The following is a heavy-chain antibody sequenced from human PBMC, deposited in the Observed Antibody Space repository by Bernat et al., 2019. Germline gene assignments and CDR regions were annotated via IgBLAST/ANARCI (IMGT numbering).Heavy chain of an antibody. J-gene: IGHJ4*02. CDR1: GGSISSGGYY. CDR3: ARESCSGGICYVFDY. D-gene: IGHD2-15*01. CDR2: IYYSGST. V-gene: IGHV4-31*03. Sequence: QVQLQESGPGLVKPSQTLSLTCTVSGGSISSGGYYWSWIRQHPGKGLEWIGYIYYSGSTYYNPSLKSRVTISVDTSKNQFSLKLSSVAAADTALYYCARESCSGGICYVFDYWGQGTLVTVSS.